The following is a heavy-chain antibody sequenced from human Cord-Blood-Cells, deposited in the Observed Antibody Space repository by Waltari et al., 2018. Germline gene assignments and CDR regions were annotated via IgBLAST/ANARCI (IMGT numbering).Heavy chain of an antibody. CDR2: IYHSGST. CDR3: ASAWIQLWFDY. D-gene: IGHD5-18*01. V-gene: IGHV4-38-2*02. CDR1: GYSLTSGYY. Sequence: QVQLQESGPGLVKPSETLSLTCTVSGYSLTSGYYRGWIRQPPGKGLEWIGSIYHSGSTYYNPSLKSRVTISVDTSKNQFSLKLSSVTAADTAVYYCASAWIQLWFDYWGQGTLVTVSS. J-gene: IGHJ4*02.